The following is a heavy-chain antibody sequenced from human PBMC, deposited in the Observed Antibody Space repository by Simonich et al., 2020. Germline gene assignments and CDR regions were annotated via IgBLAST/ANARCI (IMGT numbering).Heavy chain of an antibody. CDR2: IKQDGSEK. Sequence: EVQLVESVGGLVQPGGSLRLSCAASGFTFSSYWMSWVRQAPGKVREWVANIKQDGSEKYYVESVKGRFTISRDNAKNSLYLQMNSLRAEDTAVYYCAREGLGTAYYYYMDVWGKGTTVTVSS. CDR1: GFTFSSYW. V-gene: IGHV3-7*01. CDR3: AREGLGTAYYYYMDV. J-gene: IGHJ6*03. D-gene: IGHD7-27*01.